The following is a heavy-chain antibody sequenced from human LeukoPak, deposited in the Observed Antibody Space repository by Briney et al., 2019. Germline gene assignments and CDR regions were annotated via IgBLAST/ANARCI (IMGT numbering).Heavy chain of an antibody. D-gene: IGHD3-16*01. V-gene: IGHV4-59*11. CDR1: GGSISSHY. CDR2: ISYSGST. CDR3: ARWSNIYYVLDS. Sequence: SETLSLTCTVSGGSISSHYWTWIRQSPGKGPEWLGYISYSGSTEYNPSLRSRVTVSVDTSKNQFSLKLSSVSAADTAVYYCARWSNIYYVLDSWGQGTLVTVSS. J-gene: IGHJ4*02.